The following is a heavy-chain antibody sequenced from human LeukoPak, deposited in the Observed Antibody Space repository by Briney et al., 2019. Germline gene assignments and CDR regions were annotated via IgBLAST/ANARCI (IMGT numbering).Heavy chain of an antibody. CDR1: GFSLSSHS. V-gene: IGHV3-21*01. D-gene: IGHD2-15*01. Sequence: GGSLILSCAASGFSLSSHSMNWVRQAPGKGLEWVSSISSSSSYIYYAESVKGRVTVSRDNAKKSLYLQMNSLRAEDTAVYYCARGTYCSGGSCSFDYWGQGTLVTVSS. CDR2: ISSSSSYI. J-gene: IGHJ4*02. CDR3: ARGTYCSGGSCSFDY.